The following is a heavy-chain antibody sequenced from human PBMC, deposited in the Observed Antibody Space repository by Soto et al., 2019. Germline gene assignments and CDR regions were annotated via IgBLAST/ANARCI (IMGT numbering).Heavy chain of an antibody. CDR2: MNPNSGNT. D-gene: IGHD2-21*02. CDR1: GYNFTSYD. V-gene: IGHV1-8*01. CDR3: ARGMTPVVTSFRY. J-gene: IGHJ4*01. Sequence: ASGKASCKGSGYNFTSYDINWVRHATGQGLEWMGWMNPNSGNTGYAQKFRGRVTMTRNTSISTAYMELSSLRSDDTAVYYCARGMTPVVTSFRYWGQ.